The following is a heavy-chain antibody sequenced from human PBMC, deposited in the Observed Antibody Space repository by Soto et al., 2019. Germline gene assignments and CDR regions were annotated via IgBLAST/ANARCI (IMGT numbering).Heavy chain of an antibody. Sequence: QVQLVQSGAEVKKPGSSVKVSCKASGGTFSKCSISWLRQAPGQGLEWMGGVIPVVGTTYYEEQFQGRVTIIADGSTRTAYRELSSQRAADPAVEYCATPSPYMFIGTPAGNHNDYAVDVWGQGTAVTVSS. CDR3: ATPSPYMFIGTPAGNHNDYAVDV. CDR2: VIPVVGTT. CDR1: GGTFSKCS. D-gene: IGHD5-12*01. V-gene: IGHV1-69*01. J-gene: IGHJ6*02.